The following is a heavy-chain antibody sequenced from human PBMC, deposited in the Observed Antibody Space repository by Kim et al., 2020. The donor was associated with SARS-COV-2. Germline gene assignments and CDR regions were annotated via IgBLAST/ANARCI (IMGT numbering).Heavy chain of an antibody. J-gene: IGHJ4*02. Sequence: GGSLRLSCAASGFTFSSYSMNWVRQAPGKGLEWVSYISSSSSTIDYADSVKGRFTISRDNAKNSLYLQMNSLRAEDTAVYYCARASVLRCLNYWGQGTLVTVSS. CDR1: GFTFSSYS. V-gene: IGHV3-48*01. D-gene: IGHD3-3*01. CDR3: ARASVLRCLNY. CDR2: ISSSSSTI.